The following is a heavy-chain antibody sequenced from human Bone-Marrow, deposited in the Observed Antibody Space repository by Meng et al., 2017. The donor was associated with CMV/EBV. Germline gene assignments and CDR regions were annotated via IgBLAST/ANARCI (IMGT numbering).Heavy chain of an antibody. CDR3: VTPCRVYYDFGGGCSGMDV. CDR2: IRYDGSNK. V-gene: IGHV3-30*02. CDR1: GGSISSSSYY. D-gene: IGHD3-3*01. Sequence: GGSLRLSCTVSGGSISSSSYYWGWIRQPPGKGLEWVAFIRYDGSNKYCADTVKGRFTISRDNSKNTLYLQMNSLRAEDTAVDYCVTPCRVYYDFGGGCSGMDVWGQGTTVTVSS. J-gene: IGHJ6*02.